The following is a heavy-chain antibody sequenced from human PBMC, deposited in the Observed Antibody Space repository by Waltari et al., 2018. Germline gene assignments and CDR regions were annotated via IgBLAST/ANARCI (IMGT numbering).Heavy chain of an antibody. J-gene: IGHJ4*02. V-gene: IGHV3-23*01. D-gene: IGHD5-18*01. CDR3: AKLGSAAMVYYFDF. Sequence: EVQLLESGGGLVQPGGSLRLSCAASGFNFTAYAMSWVRQAPGKGPEWVSTFRVRAGATYNADSVKGRLTISRDNSERTLYLQMNRRRADDSAVYYCAKLGSAAMVYYFDFWGQGTPVTVSS. CDR2: FRVRAGAT. CDR1: GFNFTAYA.